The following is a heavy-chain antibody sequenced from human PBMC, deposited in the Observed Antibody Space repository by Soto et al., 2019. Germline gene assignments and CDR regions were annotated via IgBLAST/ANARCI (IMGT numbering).Heavy chain of an antibody. CDR3: ARDGGSDWRTRGNWFVP. CDR1: GYTFISYG. D-gene: IGHD6-19*01. J-gene: IGHJ5*02. Sequence: QVQLVQSGVEVKKPGASVKVSCKASGYTFISYGISWLRQAPGQGPEWMGWISPYNGNTNYAQKDQGRVTMTTDTSTNTAYMELSSLRSDDTAVYYCARDGGSDWRTRGNWFVPWGQGTLVTVSS. V-gene: IGHV1-18*01. CDR2: ISPYNGNT.